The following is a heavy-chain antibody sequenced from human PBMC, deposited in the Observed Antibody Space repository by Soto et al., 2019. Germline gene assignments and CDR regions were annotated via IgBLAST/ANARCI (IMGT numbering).Heavy chain of an antibody. CDR1: GGTFSSYA. Sequence: SVKVSCKASGGTFSSYAISWVRQAPGQGLEWMGGIIPIFGTANYAQKFQGRVTITADESTSTVYMELSSLRSEDTAVYYCARESGGYYYDSSGYYYYYGMDVWGQGTTVTVSS. CDR2: IIPIFGTA. D-gene: IGHD3-22*01. V-gene: IGHV1-69*13. CDR3: ARESGGYYYDSSGYYYYYGMDV. J-gene: IGHJ6*02.